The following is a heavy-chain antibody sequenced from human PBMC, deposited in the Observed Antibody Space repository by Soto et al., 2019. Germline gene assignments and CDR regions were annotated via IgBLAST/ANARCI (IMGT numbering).Heavy chain of an antibody. V-gene: IGHV3-7*03. CDR2: IKYDGSEK. CDR1: GFTFSSYW. D-gene: IGHD3-22*01. Sequence: GGSLRLSCAASGFTFSSYWMSWVRQAPGRGLEWMANIKYDGSEKYYVDSVKGRLTISRDNAKNSLYLQMNSLRAEDTAVYYCASSPHKDSRPDYWGQGTLVTVS. CDR3: ASSPHKDSRPDY. J-gene: IGHJ4*02.